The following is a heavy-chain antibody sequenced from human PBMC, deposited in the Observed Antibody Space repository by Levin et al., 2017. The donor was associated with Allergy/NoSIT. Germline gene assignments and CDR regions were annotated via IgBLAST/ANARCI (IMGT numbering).Heavy chain of an antibody. CDR1: GYTFTSYD. CDR3: ARALPYHYYYYGMDV. V-gene: IGHV1-8*01. CDR2: MNPNSGNT. Sequence: ASVKVSCKASGYTFTSYDINWVRQATGQGLEWMGWMNPNSGNTGYAQKFQGRVTMTRNTSISTAYMELSSLRSEDTAVYYCARALPYHYYYYGMDVWGQGTTVTVSS. J-gene: IGHJ6*02.